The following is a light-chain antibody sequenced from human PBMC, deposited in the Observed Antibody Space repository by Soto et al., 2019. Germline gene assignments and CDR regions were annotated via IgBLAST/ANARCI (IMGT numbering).Light chain of an antibody. CDR3: QQYGNSPFT. J-gene: IGKJ3*01. V-gene: IGKV3-20*01. CDR2: GAS. Sequence: EIVLTQSPGTLSLSPGERATLSCRASQSVSSIYFAWYQQKPGQTPRLLIYGASSRATGIPDTFSGSGSGTDFTLTISTLEPEDFAVYYCQQYGNSPFTFGPGTKVDIK. CDR1: QSVSSIY.